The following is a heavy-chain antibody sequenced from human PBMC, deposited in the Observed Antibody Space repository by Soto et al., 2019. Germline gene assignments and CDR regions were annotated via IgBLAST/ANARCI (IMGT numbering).Heavy chain of an antibody. CDR3: ARIEVAGRETFAY. D-gene: IGHD6-19*01. CDR2: IYYSGST. Sequence: SETLALTCTVYGGSSSRSSYYWGWIRQPPGKGLEWIGSIYYSGSTYYNPSLKSRVTISVDTSKNQFSLKLSSVTAADTAVYYCARIEVAGRETFAYWGQGTLVTVS. J-gene: IGHJ4*02. CDR1: GGSSSRSSYY. V-gene: IGHV4-39*01.